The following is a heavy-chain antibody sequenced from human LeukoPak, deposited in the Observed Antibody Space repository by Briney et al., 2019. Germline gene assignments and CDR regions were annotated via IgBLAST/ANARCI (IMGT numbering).Heavy chain of an antibody. CDR3: ARSWGSDWYFDL. V-gene: IGHV1-2*02. CDR1: GYTLTGYY. Sequence: GASVKVSCKASGYTLTGYYMHWVRQAPGQGLEWMGWINPNSGATKSAQKFQGRVTMTRDTSISSAYMDLSRLRSDDTAVYYCARSWGSDWYFDLWGRGTLVTVSS. CDR2: INPNSGAT. D-gene: IGHD7-27*01. J-gene: IGHJ2*01.